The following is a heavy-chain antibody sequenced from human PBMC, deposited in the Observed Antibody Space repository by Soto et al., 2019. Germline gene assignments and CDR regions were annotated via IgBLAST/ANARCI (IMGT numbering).Heavy chain of an antibody. CDR1: GYTFTSYQ. V-gene: IGHV1-46*01. J-gene: IGHJ6*02. Sequence: QMQLVQSGAEVKKPGASVKVSCKASGYTFTSYQMHWVRQAPGQGLEWMGIINPSGGRITCAPRFQGRVMMTRDTSTNTVYMELRSLRSEDTAVYYCARDGPPTTTGVGPSYTMDVWGQGTTVTVS. D-gene: IGHD3-3*01. CDR3: ARDGPPTTTGVGPSYTMDV. CDR2: INPSGGRI.